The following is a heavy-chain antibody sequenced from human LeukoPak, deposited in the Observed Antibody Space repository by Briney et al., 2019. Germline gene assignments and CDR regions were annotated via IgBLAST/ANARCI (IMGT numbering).Heavy chain of an antibody. V-gene: IGHV1-69*05. Sequence: ASVKVSCKASGGTFISYAISWVRQAPGQGLEWMGGIIPIFGTANYAQKFQGRVTMTRDTSTSTVYMELSSLRSEDTAVYYCARDLGPLDYWGQGTLVTVSS. CDR1: GGTFISYA. CDR3: ARDLGPLDY. CDR2: IIPIFGTA. J-gene: IGHJ4*02.